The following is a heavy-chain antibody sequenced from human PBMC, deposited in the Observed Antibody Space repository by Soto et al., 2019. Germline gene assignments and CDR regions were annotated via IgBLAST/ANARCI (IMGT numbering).Heavy chain of an antibody. Sequence: QVQLVQPGAEVKKPGSSVKVSCKASGGTFSSSAISWVRQAPGQGLEWMGGIIPIFGTADYAQKFQGRVTITADESTTTAYMELSSLRPADTAVYYCSNGHYSSSSRGWFDPWGQGTLVIVSS. CDR2: IIPIFGTA. CDR3: SNGHYSSSSRGWFDP. J-gene: IGHJ5*02. CDR1: GGTFSSSA. V-gene: IGHV1-69*01. D-gene: IGHD6-13*01.